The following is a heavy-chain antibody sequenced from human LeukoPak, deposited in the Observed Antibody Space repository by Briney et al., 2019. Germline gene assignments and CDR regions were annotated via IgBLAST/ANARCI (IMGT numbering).Heavy chain of an antibody. CDR1: GFALRSHA. CDR2: IWYDGSEE. V-gene: IGHV3-33*01. J-gene: IGHJ2*01. Sequence: PGGSLRLSCAASGFALRSHAMHWVRQAPGKGLEWVGVIWYDGSEEYYGDSVRGRFTISRDNSKNTLFLQMDRVTAEDTGVYFCARDQGGCSGFSCWTFWYFDLWGRGTLVTVSS. D-gene: IGHD2-15*01. CDR3: ARDQGGCSGFSCWTFWYFDL.